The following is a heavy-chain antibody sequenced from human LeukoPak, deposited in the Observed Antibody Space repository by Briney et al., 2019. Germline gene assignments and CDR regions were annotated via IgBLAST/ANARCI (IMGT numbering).Heavy chain of an antibody. J-gene: IGHJ3*02. CDR2: INSNSRTI. CDR3: ARDTWYSNSWLHAFDI. V-gene: IGHV3-48*01. D-gene: IGHD6-13*01. CDR1: GFTFSDYA. Sequence: GGSLRLSCAASGFTFSDYAMNWVRQAPGKGLEWFSFINSNSRTIYYADAVKGRFTISRDNAKNSLYLQMDSLRAEDTGLYYCARDTWYSNSWLHAFDIWGRGTMVTVSS.